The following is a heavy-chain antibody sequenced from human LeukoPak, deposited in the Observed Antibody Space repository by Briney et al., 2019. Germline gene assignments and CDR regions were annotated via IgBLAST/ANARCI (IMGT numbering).Heavy chain of an antibody. D-gene: IGHD3-3*01. Sequence: GVSLILSCAASGFTFSSYAMHWVRQAPGKVLEWVAVISYDGSNNYYADSVKGRFTISRDNSKNTLYLQMNSLRAEDTAVYYCARENYDFWSGYGSYYYGMDVWGQGTTVTVSS. CDR1: GFTFSSYA. V-gene: IGHV3-30*04. J-gene: IGHJ6*02. CDR2: ISYDGSNN. CDR3: ARENYDFWSGYGSYYYGMDV.